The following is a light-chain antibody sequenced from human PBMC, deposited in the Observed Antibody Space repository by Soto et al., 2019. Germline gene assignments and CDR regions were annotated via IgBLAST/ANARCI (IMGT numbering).Light chain of an antibody. Sequence: EIVLTQSPATMSLSPGERATLSCRASQSVSTYLAWYQQKPGQAPRLLIYDASNRATGIPARFSGSGSGTDFTLTSSSLEPEDFAVYYCQQRSIWVTFGGGTKVDIK. J-gene: IGKJ4*01. CDR3: QQRSIWVT. CDR1: QSVSTY. CDR2: DAS. V-gene: IGKV3-11*01.